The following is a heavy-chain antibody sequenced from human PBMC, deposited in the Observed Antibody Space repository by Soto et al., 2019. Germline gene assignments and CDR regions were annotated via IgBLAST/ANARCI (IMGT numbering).Heavy chain of an antibody. CDR2: INPNSGGT. Sequence: ASVKVSCKASGYTFTGYYMHWVRQAPGQGLEWMGWINPNSGGTNYAQKFQGWVTMTRDTSISTAYMELSRLRSDDTAVYYCARGFKAGYSSGWYGYWGRGTLVTVSS. CDR3: ARGFKAGYSSGWYGY. V-gene: IGHV1-2*04. J-gene: IGHJ4*02. D-gene: IGHD6-19*01. CDR1: GYTFTGYY.